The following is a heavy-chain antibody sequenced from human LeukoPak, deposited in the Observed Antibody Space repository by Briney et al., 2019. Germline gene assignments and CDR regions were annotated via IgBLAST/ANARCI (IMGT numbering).Heavy chain of an antibody. D-gene: IGHD5-18*01. CDR2: IYYSGST. Sequence: SETLSLTCTASGCTISSYYWSWIRQPPGKGLEWIGYIYYSGSTNYNPSLKSRVTISVDTSKNQFSLKLSSVTAADAAVYYCARSSPAMVTYWGQGTLVTVSS. V-gene: IGHV4-59*01. J-gene: IGHJ4*02. CDR3: ARSSPAMVTY. CDR1: GCTISSYY.